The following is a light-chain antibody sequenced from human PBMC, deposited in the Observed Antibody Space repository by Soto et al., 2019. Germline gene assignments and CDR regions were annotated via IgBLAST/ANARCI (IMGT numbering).Light chain of an antibody. J-gene: IGKJ3*01. Sequence: EIVMTQSPATLSVSPGERATLSCRASQSVYNNLAWYQQKPGQAPRLLIYGASTRATGIPARFSGSGSGTEFTLTISRLQSEHLEVSFCQQYNNWPPVTFGPATKVDI. CDR1: QSVYNN. CDR2: GAS. V-gene: IGKV3-15*01. CDR3: QQYNNWPPVT.